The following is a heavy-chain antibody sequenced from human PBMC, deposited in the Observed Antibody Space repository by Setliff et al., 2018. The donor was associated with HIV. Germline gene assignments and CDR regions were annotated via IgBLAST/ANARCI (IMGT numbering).Heavy chain of an antibody. J-gene: IGHJ3*02. D-gene: IGHD3-22*01. CDR1: GYTFSSYW. CDR3: ARCYYDSSGPTDAFDI. V-gene: IGHV3-7*05. CDR2: IQQHGSEI. Sequence: PGGSLRLSCAASGYTFSSYWMAWVRQCPGKGLEWVANIQQHGSEIHYVASVEGRFTISRDNAKNSLYLQMNSLRAEDTAVYYCARCYYDSSGPTDAFDIWGQGTVVTVSS.